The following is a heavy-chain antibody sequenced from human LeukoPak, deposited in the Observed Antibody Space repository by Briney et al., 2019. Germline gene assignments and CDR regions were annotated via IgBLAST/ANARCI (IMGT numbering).Heavy chain of an antibody. CDR3: ARVNYYDTRGIDAFDI. V-gene: IGHV3-11*05. Sequence: GGSLRLSCAASGFTFSDCYMSWIRQAPGKGLEWVSYISSSSSYTNYADSVKGRFTISRDNAKNSLYLQMNSLRAEDTAVYYCARVNYYDTRGIDAFDIWGQGTMVTVSS. D-gene: IGHD3-22*01. J-gene: IGHJ3*02. CDR1: GFTFSDCY. CDR2: ISSSSSYT.